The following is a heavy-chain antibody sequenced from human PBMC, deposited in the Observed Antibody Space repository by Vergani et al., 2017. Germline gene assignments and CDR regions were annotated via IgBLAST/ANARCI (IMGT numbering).Heavy chain of an antibody. D-gene: IGHD3-9*01. CDR3: TTSTLFRYSSALYGMDV. V-gene: IGHV3-15*01. CDR2: IKSKTDGGTT. J-gene: IGHJ6*02. Sequence: EVQLVESGGGLVKPGGSLRLSCAASGFTFSNAWMSWVRQAPGKGLEWVGRIKSKTDGGTTDYAAPVKGRFTISRDNSKNTLYLQMNSLKTEDTAVYYCTTSTLFRYSSALYGMDVWGQGTTVTVSS. CDR1: GFTFSNAW.